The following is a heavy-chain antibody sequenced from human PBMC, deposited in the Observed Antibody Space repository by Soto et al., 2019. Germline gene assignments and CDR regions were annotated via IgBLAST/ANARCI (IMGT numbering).Heavy chain of an antibody. V-gene: IGHV3-11*01. CDR3: ARDLGYYASDGYFDY. J-gene: IGHJ4*02. CDR1: GFTFSDYY. Sequence: PGGSLRLSCAASGFTFSDYYMSWIRQAPGKGLEWVSYISSSGSIIYYADSVKGRFTISRDNAKNSLYLQLNSLRVEDTAVYYCARDLGYYASDGYFDYWGQGTVVTVSS. D-gene: IGHD3-22*01. CDR2: ISSSGSII.